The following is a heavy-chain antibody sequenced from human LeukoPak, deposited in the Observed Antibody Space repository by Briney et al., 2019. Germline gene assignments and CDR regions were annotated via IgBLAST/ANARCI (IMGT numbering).Heavy chain of an antibody. D-gene: IGHD6-13*01. CDR2: ISGSGGST. V-gene: IGHV3-23*01. CDR3: ASSWQQLVRWFDY. J-gene: IGHJ4*02. Sequence: GGSLRLSCAASGFTFSSYAMSWVRQAPGKGLEWVSAISGSGGSTYYADSVKGRFTISRDNSKNTLYLQMNSLRAEDTAVYYCASSWQQLVRWFDYWGQGTLVTVSS. CDR1: GFTFSSYA.